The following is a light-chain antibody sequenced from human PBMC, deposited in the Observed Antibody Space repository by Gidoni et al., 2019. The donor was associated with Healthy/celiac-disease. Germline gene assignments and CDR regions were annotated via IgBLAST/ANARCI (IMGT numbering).Light chain of an antibody. Sequence: SHELTQPPSVYVSPGQTASITCSGDNLGDKYACWYQQKPGQSPVLVIYQDSKRPSGIPVRFSGSDSWHTATLTISGTQAMDEAYYYCQAWDSSPAVFGGGTKLTVL. CDR3: QAWDSSPAV. J-gene: IGLJ2*01. CDR2: QDS. V-gene: IGLV3-1*01. CDR1: NLGDKY.